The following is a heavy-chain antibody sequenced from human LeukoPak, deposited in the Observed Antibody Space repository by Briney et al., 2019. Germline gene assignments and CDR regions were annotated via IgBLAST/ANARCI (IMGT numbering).Heavy chain of an antibody. Sequence: SGTLALTCAVYGGAFRGYYWSWVRQPPGKGLGGVGGINHSGSTNYNPSLKSRVTISVDTSKNQFSLKLSSVTAADTAVYYCARGVIVVVVAATRYNWFDPWGQGTLVTVSS. CDR2: INHSGST. D-gene: IGHD2-15*01. CDR1: GGAFRGYY. J-gene: IGHJ5*02. V-gene: IGHV4-34*01. CDR3: ARGVIVVVVAATRYNWFDP.